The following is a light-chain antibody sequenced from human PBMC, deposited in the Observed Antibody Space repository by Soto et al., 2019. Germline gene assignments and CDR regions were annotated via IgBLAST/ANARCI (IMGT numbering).Light chain of an antibody. CDR2: GAS. J-gene: IGKJ2*01. CDR1: QSVSSNY. CDR3: QHHGNPHYT. V-gene: IGKV3-20*01. Sequence: EFGLTQSPGTLSLSPGERATLSCRASQSVSSNYLAWYHQRPGQAPRLLIYGASSRVTGVPDRFSGSGSGTAFSRTISRVESEDFAVYYCQHHGNPHYTFGQGTKLEIK.